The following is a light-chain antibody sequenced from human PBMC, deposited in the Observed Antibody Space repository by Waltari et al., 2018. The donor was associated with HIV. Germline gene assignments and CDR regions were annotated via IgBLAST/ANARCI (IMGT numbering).Light chain of an antibody. Sequence: QSALTQPASVSGSPGQSITISCALHANKYVSWYQRHPGKAPKVIIYEVTNRPSGLSHRFSGSKSGNTATLTISGLQPEDAADYFCTSYISGTSPVFGRGTRVTVL. J-gene: IGLJ2*01. CDR3: TSYISGTSPV. CDR1: ALHANKY. CDR2: EVT. V-gene: IGLV2-14*01.